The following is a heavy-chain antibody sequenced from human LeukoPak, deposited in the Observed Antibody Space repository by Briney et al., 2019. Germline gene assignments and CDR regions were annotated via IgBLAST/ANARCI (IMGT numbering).Heavy chain of an antibody. CDR2: ISGSGGST. CDR3: AKDTYSSGWYPYFDY. Sequence: GGSLRLSCVASGFTFSSYAMSWVRQAPGKGLEWVSGISGSGGSTYYADSVKGRFTISRDNPKNTLFLQMNSLRAEDTAVYYCAKDTYSSGWYPYFDYWGQGTLVTVSS. J-gene: IGHJ4*02. CDR1: GFTFSSYA. V-gene: IGHV3-23*01. D-gene: IGHD6-19*01.